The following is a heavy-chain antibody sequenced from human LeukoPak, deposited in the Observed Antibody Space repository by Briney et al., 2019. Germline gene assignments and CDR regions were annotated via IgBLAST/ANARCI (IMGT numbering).Heavy chain of an antibody. D-gene: IGHD4/OR15-4a*01. J-gene: IGHJ4*02. CDR3: ARGGMVPD. CDR2: ISSSATTI. Sequence: GGSLRLSCAASGFTFSSYEMNWARQAPGKGLEWVSYISSSATTIYYADSVKGRFTISRDNAKNSLYLQMNSLRAEDTAVYYCARGGMVPDWGQGTLVTVSS. CDR1: GFTFSSYE. V-gene: IGHV3-48*03.